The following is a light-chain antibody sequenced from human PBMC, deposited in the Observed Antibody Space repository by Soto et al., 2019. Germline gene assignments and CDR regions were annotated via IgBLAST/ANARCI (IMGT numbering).Light chain of an antibody. CDR2: AAS. CDR3: QNYNSAHRT. J-gene: IGKJ3*01. Sequence: DIQMTQSPSSLSASVGDRVTITCRASQGISSYLAWYQQKPGKVPKLLIYAASTVQSGVPSRFSGSGSGTDFTLNISSLQPEDVATYYGQNYNSAHRTFGPGTKVDIK. CDR1: QGISSY. V-gene: IGKV1-27*01.